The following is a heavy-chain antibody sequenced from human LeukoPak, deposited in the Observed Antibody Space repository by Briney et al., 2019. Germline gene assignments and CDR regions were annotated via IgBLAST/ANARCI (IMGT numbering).Heavy chain of an antibody. D-gene: IGHD5-24*01. V-gene: IGHV4-61*02. J-gene: IGHJ4*02. Sequence: PSETLSLTCTVSGDSISSGDYYWSWIRQPAGKGLEWIGRISSSGSTNYNPSLKSRVTISVDTSKNQFSLKLSSVTAADTAVYYCARERIEMATMTGFPSIDYWGQGTLVTVSS. CDR1: GDSISSGDYY. CDR2: ISSSGST. CDR3: ARERIEMATMTGFPSIDY.